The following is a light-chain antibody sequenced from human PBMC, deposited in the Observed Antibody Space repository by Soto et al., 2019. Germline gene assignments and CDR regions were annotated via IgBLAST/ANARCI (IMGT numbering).Light chain of an antibody. J-gene: IGLJ2*01. CDR2: DVT. V-gene: IGLV2-11*01. CDR1: SSDVGGYNY. Sequence: QSALTQPRSVSGSPGQSVTISCTGTSSDVGGYNYVSWYQQHPGKAPKLIIYDVTERPSGVPDRFSGSKSGNTASLTISGLQAEDEADYYCCSYAGNYPVVFGGGTKVTVL. CDR3: CSYAGNYPVV.